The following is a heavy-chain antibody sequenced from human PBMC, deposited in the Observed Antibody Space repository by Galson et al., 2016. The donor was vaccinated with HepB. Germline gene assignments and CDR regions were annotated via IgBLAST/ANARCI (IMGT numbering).Heavy chain of an antibody. Sequence: SVKVSCKASGGTFSSYAISWVRQAPGQGLEWMGGIIPMFGTANYAQKFQGRVTITADESTSTAYMELSSLRSEDRAVYYCARAWSSWYVNQHYYYGMGVWGQGTTVTVSS. D-gene: IGHD6-13*01. CDR3: ARAWSSWYVNQHYYYGMGV. CDR1: GGTFSSYA. CDR2: IIPMFGTA. V-gene: IGHV1-69*13. J-gene: IGHJ6*02.